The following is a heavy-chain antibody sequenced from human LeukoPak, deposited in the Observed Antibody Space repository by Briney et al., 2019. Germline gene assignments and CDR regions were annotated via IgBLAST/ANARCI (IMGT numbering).Heavy chain of an antibody. Sequence: GGSLTLSCGASGFTVNSNYMAWVRQAPGKGLEWVAVISYDGSNKYYADSVKGRFTISRDNSKNTLYLQMNSLRAEDTAVYYCARDFEMATTDYWGQGTLVTVSS. CDR2: ISYDGSNK. V-gene: IGHV3-30-3*01. D-gene: IGHD5-24*01. J-gene: IGHJ4*02. CDR1: GFTVNSNY. CDR3: ARDFEMATTDY.